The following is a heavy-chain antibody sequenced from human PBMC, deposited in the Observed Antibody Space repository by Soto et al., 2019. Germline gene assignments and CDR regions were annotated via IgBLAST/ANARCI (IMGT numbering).Heavy chain of an antibody. V-gene: IGHV3-21*01. D-gene: IGHD3-10*01. Sequence: GGSLRLSCAASGFPFTSYAIHWVRQAPGKGLEWVSSISSSSSYIYYADSVKGRFTISRDNAKNSLYLQMNSLRAEDTAVYYCARVRGFGESPVWGQGTTVTVSS. J-gene: IGHJ6*02. CDR1: GFPFTSYA. CDR2: ISSSSSYI. CDR3: ARVRGFGESPV.